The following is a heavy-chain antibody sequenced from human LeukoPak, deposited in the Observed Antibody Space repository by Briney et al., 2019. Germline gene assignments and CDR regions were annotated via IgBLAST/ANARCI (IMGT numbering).Heavy chain of an antibody. CDR2: IIPIFGTA. D-gene: IGHD2-21*01. Sequence: ASVKVSCKASGGTFSSYAISWVRQAPGQGLEWMGGIIPIFGTANYAQKFQGRVTITADESTSTAYMELSSLRSEDTAVYYCARPSYRGGDCWYYFDYWGQGTLVTVSS. J-gene: IGHJ4*02. CDR1: GGTFSSYA. V-gene: IGHV1-69*13. CDR3: ARPSYRGGDCWYYFDY.